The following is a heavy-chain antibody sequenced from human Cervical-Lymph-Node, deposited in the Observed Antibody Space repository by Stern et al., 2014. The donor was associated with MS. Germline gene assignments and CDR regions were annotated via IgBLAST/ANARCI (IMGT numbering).Heavy chain of an antibody. Sequence: VQLVESGPGLVKPSQTLSLTCTVSGGSISSGSYYWSWIRQPAGKGLEWIGRIYTSGSTNYNPSLKSRVTISVDTSKNQFSLKLSSVTAADTAVYYCARDHLGSSSDYYYGMDVWGQGTTVTVSS. J-gene: IGHJ6*02. V-gene: IGHV4-61*02. CDR3: ARDHLGSSSDYYYGMDV. CDR1: GGSISSGSYY. D-gene: IGHD6-6*01. CDR2: IYTSGST.